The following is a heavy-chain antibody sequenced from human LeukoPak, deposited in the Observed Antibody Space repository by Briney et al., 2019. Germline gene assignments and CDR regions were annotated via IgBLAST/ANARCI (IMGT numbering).Heavy chain of an antibody. J-gene: IGHJ5*02. CDR3: ARAVVPAALNWFDP. Sequence: PSQTLSLTCTVSGGSISRGRYYGRWVRQPAGRGLEWIGRIYTSGSTNYNPSLESRVTISVDTSKNQFSLKLSSVTAADTAVYCCARAVVPAALNWFDPWGQGTLVTVSS. D-gene: IGHD2-2*01. CDR1: GGSISRGRYY. CDR2: IYTSGST. V-gene: IGHV4-61*02.